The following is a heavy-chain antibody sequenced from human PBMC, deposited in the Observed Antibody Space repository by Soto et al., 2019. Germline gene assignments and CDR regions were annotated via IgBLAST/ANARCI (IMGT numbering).Heavy chain of an antibody. J-gene: IGHJ6*02. Sequence: VQLVQSGAEVKKPGSSVTVSCKASGGTFGNSAISWVRQAPGQGLEWMGGIIPIFSTPDYAQKFQGRVTNTADESTSTGYMELTSLRSEDTAVYYCARDIDRRQLGGNYCYAIAVWGQGTTVTVSS. V-gene: IGHV1-69*12. CDR3: ARDIDRRQLGGNYCYAIAV. D-gene: IGHD1-26*01. CDR2: IIPIFSTP. CDR1: GGTFGNSA.